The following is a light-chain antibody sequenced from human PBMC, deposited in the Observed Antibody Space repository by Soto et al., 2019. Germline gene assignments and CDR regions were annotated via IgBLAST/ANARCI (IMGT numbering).Light chain of an antibody. Sequence: IVMTQSPDTLAVSPGDTVTLSCRASQSLSDNLAWYQQKTGQPPRLLIFRASTRASGIPARFSGGGSGTEVTLTISRMQSEEFVVYYCQQKCNCPPWTFGPGTKVEIK. J-gene: IGKJ1*01. CDR3: QQKCNCPPWT. CDR1: QSLSDN. CDR2: RAS. V-gene: IGKV3-15*01.